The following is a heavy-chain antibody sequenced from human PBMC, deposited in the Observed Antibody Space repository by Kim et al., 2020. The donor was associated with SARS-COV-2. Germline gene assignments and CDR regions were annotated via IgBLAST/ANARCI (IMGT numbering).Heavy chain of an antibody. V-gene: IGHV3-20*01. Sequence: FMKGRFTISRDNAKNSLYLQINSRRAEDTALYHCARVGYQLPVIYWYFDLWGRGTLVTVSS. CDR3: ARVGYQLPVIYWYFDL. D-gene: IGHD2-2*01. J-gene: IGHJ2*01.